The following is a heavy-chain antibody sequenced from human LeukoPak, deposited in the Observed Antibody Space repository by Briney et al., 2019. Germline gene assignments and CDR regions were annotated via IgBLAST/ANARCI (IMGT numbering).Heavy chain of an antibody. J-gene: IGHJ4*02. V-gene: IGHV3-23*01. CDR3: TSLYCTNGVCYDY. Sequence: GGTLRLSGAAYEFTFSSYGRTWVGQAQGKGREGGSVLSGNGRSSNYADSVKGRFTISTDNSKNTLYLQMNSLRAEDTAVYYCTSLYCTNGVCYDYWGQGTLVTVSS. D-gene: IGHD2-8*01. CDR2: LSGNGRSS. CDR1: EFTFSSYG.